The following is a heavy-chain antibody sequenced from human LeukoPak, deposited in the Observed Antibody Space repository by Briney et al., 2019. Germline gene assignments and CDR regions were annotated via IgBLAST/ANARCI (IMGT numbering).Heavy chain of an antibody. Sequence: PSETLSLTCSVSGAYMSNYYWTWVRQSAAQGLEWIGRLHASESTIYNPSLKSRVTMSLDTSKDQLSLTLTSVTAADSAMYYCASRSRGEGFDVWGKGTGVTVSS. CDR2: LHASEST. D-gene: IGHD1-14*01. J-gene: IGHJ3*01. V-gene: IGHV4-4*07. CDR3: ASRSRGEGFDV. CDR1: GAYMSNYY.